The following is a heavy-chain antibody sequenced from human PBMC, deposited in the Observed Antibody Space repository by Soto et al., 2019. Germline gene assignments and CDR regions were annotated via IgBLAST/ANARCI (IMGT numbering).Heavy chain of an antibody. Sequence: QVQLVQSGAEVKKPGSSVKVSCKASGGTFSSYAISWVRQAPGQGLEWMGGNIPIFGTANYAQKFQGRVTITADESTSTAYMELSSLRSEDTAVYYCARTYSSSWDHYYYYGMDVWGQGTTVTVSS. V-gene: IGHV1-69*01. J-gene: IGHJ6*02. CDR2: NIPIFGTA. CDR3: ARTYSSSWDHYYYYGMDV. CDR1: GGTFSSYA. D-gene: IGHD6-13*01.